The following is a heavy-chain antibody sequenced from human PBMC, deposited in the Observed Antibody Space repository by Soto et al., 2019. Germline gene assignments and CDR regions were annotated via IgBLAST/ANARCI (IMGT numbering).Heavy chain of an antibody. V-gene: IGHV2-5*02. CDR1: GFSHTTSGVG. Sequence: QITLKESGPTLVKSTQTLTLTCTFSGFSHTTSGVGVAWIRQPPGKALEWLALIYWDEDERYSPSLKTRLSITKGTSKDQVVLTMANMDPVDTATYYCAYASASHHHAMEVWGQGTTVTVSS. D-gene: IGHD6-25*01. CDR3: AYASASHHHAMEV. CDR2: IYWDEDE. J-gene: IGHJ6*02.